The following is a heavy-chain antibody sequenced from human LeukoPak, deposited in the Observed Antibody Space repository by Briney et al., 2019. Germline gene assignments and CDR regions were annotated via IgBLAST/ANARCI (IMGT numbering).Heavy chain of an antibody. CDR1: GYTFTSYY. CDR3: AREYFTAMGAHNWFDP. Sequence: GASVKVSCKASGYTFTSYYMHWVRQAPGQGLEWMGWINPNSGGTNYAQKFQGRVTMTRDTSISTAYMELSRLRSDDTAVYYCAREYFTAMGAHNWFDPWGQGTLVTVSS. CDR2: INPNSGGT. D-gene: IGHD5-18*01. V-gene: IGHV1-2*02. J-gene: IGHJ5*02.